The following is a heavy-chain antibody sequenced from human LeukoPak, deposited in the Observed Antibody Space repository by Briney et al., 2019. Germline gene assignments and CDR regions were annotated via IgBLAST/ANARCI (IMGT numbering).Heavy chain of an antibody. V-gene: IGHV3-21*01. CDR3: ATGIRGVMSHFDY. D-gene: IGHD3-10*01. CDR1: GFTFSSYE. CDR2: ISSSGSYI. J-gene: IGHJ4*02. Sequence: GGSLRLSCVASGFTFSSYEMNWVRQAPGKGLEWVSSISSSGSYIYYADSVKGRFTISRDNAKKSLYLQMNSLRAEDTAVYYCATGIRGVMSHFDYWGQGTLVTVSS.